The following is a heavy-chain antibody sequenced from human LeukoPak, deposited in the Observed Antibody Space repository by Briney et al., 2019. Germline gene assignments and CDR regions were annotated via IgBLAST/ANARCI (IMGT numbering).Heavy chain of an antibody. CDR2: INHSGST. CDR1: GGSFSGYY. D-gene: IGHD3-3*01. V-gene: IGHV4-34*01. Sequence: SETLSLTCAVSGGSFSGYYWSWIRQPPGKGLEWIGEINHSGSTNYNPSLKSRVTISVDTSKNQFSLKLSSVTAADTAVYYCARGQRLRFLEWLLYRRYFDYWGQGTLVTVSS. J-gene: IGHJ4*02. CDR3: ARGQRLRFLEWLLYRRYFDY.